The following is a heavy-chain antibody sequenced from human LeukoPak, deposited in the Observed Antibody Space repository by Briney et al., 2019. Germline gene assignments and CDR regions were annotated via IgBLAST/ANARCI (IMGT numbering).Heavy chain of an antibody. CDR3: ARVEDYYDSSGYYYQYFQH. J-gene: IGHJ1*01. Sequence: PGGSLRLSCAASGFTFSSYGMTWVRQSPGKGLEWVSSISDSGGSTYYAGSVKGRFTISRDNSKNTLYLQMNSLRAEDTAVYYCARVEDYYDSSGYYYQYFQHWGQGTLVTVSS. V-gene: IGHV3-23*01. CDR2: ISDSGGST. CDR1: GFTFSSYG. D-gene: IGHD3-22*01.